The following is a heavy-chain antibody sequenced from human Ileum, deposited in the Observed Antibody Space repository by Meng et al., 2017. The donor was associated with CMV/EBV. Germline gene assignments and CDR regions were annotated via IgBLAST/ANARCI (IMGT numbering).Heavy chain of an antibody. J-gene: IGHJ4*02. CDR2: IYPQNGGT. D-gene: IGHD3-9*01. V-gene: IGHV1-2*02. CDR1: GYTFTAKH. CDR3: VKEDWYFDF. Sequence: QVQLGQSGTEVKKPGASVKVSCKTSGYTFTAKHLHWVRQAPGQGLEWMGWIYPQNGGTYFAQKFQGRVTMTSDMSITTAYMELSSLTSDDTAIYYCVKEDWYFDFWGQGTLVTASS.